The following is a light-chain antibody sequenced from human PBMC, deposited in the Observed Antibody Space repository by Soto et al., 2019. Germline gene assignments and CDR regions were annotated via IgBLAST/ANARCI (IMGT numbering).Light chain of an antibody. Sequence: EIVMTQSPSTLSVSPGERVTLSCRASQSVSSNLAWYQQKPGQAPRLLMYGASTRATGIPDRFSGSGSGTELTLTLSSMQSEDFAVYYCQQHNNCPPWTFGQGTKVEIK. CDR3: QQHNNCPPWT. J-gene: IGKJ1*01. CDR1: QSVSSN. CDR2: GAS. V-gene: IGKV3-15*01.